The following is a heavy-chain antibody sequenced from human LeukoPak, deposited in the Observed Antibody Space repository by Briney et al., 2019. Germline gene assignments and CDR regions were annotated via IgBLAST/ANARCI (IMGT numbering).Heavy chain of an antibody. CDR1: DGSFSSADFY. Sequence: SETLSLTCSVSDGSFSSADFYWRWIRQHPGKGLEWIEHIHYSGRTYYNPSLKSRVAISLDTSKNQFSLKLGSVTAADTAVYYCARDRYSGYDWDFYYYGMDVWGKGTTVTVSS. CDR2: IHYSGRT. D-gene: IGHD5-12*01. J-gene: IGHJ6*04. V-gene: IGHV4-31*03. CDR3: ARDRYSGYDWDFYYYGMDV.